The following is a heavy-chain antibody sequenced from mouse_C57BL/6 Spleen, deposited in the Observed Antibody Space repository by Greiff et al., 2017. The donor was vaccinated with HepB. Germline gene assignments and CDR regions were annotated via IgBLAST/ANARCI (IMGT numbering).Heavy chain of an antibody. D-gene: IGHD1-1*01. J-gene: IGHJ4*01. Sequence: EVMLVESGGGLVQPKGSLKLSCAASGFSFNTYAMNWVRQAPGKGLEWVARIRSKSNNYATYYADSVKDRFTISRDDSESMLYLQMNNLKTEDTAMYYCVKDSITTVVASYYAMDYWGQGTSVTVAS. CDR2: IRSKSNNYAT. V-gene: IGHV10-1*01. CDR3: VKDSITTVVASYYAMDY. CDR1: GFSFNTYA.